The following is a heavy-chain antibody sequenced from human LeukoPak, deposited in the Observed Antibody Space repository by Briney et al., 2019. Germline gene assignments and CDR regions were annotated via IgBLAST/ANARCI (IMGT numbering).Heavy chain of an antibody. CDR3: ARNYYDTKKPWD. D-gene: IGHD3-22*01. Sequence: SETLSLTCTVSGGSISSYYWSWIRQPPGKGLEWIGYIYYSGSTNYNRSLKSRVTMSVDTSQNQFSLKLSSVTAADTAVYFCARNYYDTKKPWDWGQGTLVTVSS. V-gene: IGHV4-59*08. CDR2: IYYSGST. J-gene: IGHJ4*02. CDR1: GGSISSYY.